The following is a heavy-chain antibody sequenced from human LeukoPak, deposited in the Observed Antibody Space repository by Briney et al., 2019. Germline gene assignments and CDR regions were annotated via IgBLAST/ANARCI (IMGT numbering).Heavy chain of an antibody. J-gene: IGHJ4*02. CDR3: ARGGTTVTTGFDY. Sequence: GGSLRLSCAASGFTFSSYSMNWVRQAPGKGLEWVSYISSSSSTIYYADSVKGRFTISTDNAKNSLYLQMNSLRAEDTAVYYCARGGTTVTTGFDYWGQGTLVTVSS. CDR2: ISSSSSTI. D-gene: IGHD4-17*01. V-gene: IGHV3-48*01. CDR1: GFTFSSYS.